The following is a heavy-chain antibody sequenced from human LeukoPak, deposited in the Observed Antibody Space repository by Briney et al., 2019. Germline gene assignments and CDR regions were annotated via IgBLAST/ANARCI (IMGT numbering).Heavy chain of an antibody. J-gene: IGHJ6*03. CDR2: INPNSGGT. V-gene: IGHV1-2*02. CDR1: GYTFTGYY. D-gene: IGHD2-2*01. Sequence: EASVKVSCKASGYTFTGYYMHWVRQAPGQGLEWMGWINPNSGGTNYAQKFQGRVTMTRDTSISTAYMELSRLRSDDTAVYYCARVVPYCSSTSCSRGGYYYYYYMDVWGKGTTVTVSS. CDR3: ARVVPYCSSTSCSRGGYYYYYYMDV.